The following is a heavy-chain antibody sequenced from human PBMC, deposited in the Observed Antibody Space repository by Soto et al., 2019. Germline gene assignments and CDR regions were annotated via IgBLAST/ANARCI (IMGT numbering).Heavy chain of an antibody. CDR1: GFTFNRYY. CDR3: VRDWSDGYDHSFNQ. D-gene: IGHD5-12*01. J-gene: IGHJ4*02. CDR2: IKPDGSEK. Sequence: EVQLVESGGGLFQPGGSLRLSCAASGFTFNRYYMSWVRQSPGEGLEWVANIKPDGSEKYYVDSVEGRFTISRDNARNSLYLQMNSLRAEDPAVYYCVRDWSDGYDHSFNQWGQGTPVTVSS. V-gene: IGHV3-7*03.